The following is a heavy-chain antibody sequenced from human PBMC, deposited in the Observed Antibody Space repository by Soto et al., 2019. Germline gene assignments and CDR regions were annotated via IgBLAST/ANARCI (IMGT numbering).Heavy chain of an antibody. V-gene: IGHV3-72*01. CDR3: AMLGGWSGGSSGMDV. D-gene: IGHD6-19*01. CDR2: IRRKANSYTT. Sequence: EVQLVESRGGLVQPGGSLRLSCAASGLIFSDYHMDWVRQAPGKGLEWVGRIRRKANSYTTEYAASVKGRFTISRDDSKNSLYLQINSLKSEDTAVYYCAMLGGWSGGSSGMDVWGQGTTVTVSS. CDR1: GLIFSDYH. J-gene: IGHJ6*02.